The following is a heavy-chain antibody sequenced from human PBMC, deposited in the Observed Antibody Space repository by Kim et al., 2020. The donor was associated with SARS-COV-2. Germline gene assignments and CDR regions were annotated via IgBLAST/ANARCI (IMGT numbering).Heavy chain of an antibody. Sequence: NPSLKSRVNISVDTSKNQCSLKLSSVTAADTAVYYWASPAYDFWTDAFDIWGQGTMVTVSS. V-gene: IGHV4-39*01. J-gene: IGHJ3*02. D-gene: IGHD3-3*01. CDR3: ASPAYDFWTDAFDI.